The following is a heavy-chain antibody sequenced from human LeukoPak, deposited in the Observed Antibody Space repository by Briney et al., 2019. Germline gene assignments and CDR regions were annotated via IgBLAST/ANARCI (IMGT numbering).Heavy chain of an antibody. CDR3: ATSGLAVEFDN. V-gene: IGHV3-74*01. D-gene: IGHD6-19*01. J-gene: IGHJ4*02. CDR2: INSDGSST. CDR1: GFTFSRPW. Sequence: GSLRLPFSASGFTFSRPWVHWVRQAPRKGLVLVSRINSDGSSTSYADSVKGRFTISRDNAKNTLYLQMNSLRAEDTAVYYCATSGLAVEFDNWGQGTLVTVSS.